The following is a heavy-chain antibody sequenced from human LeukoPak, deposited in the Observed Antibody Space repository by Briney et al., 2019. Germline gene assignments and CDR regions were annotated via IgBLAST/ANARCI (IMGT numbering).Heavy chain of an antibody. Sequence: SETLSLTCTVSGGSISSSSYYWGWIRQPPGKGLEWVVSIYYSGSTYYNPTLKSRVTISVDTSKNQFSLKLSSVTAADTAVYYCAGILDEWGFGKVDYWGQGILVIVSS. D-gene: IGHD1-26*01. CDR2: IYYSGST. CDR1: GGSISSSSYY. V-gene: IGHV4-39*01. J-gene: IGHJ4*02. CDR3: AGILDEWGFGKVDY.